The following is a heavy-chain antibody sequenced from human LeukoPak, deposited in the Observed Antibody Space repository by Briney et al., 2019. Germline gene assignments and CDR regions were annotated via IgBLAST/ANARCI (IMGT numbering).Heavy chain of an antibody. J-gene: IGHJ4*02. D-gene: IGHD4-17*01. V-gene: IGHV4-39*01. Sequence: SETLSLTCTVSGGSISSSSYYWGWIRQPPGKGLEWIGSIYYSGSTYYNPPLKSRVTISVDTSKNQFSLKLSSVTAADTAVYYCARQSTVTLFDYWGQGTLVTVSS. CDR2: IYYSGST. CDR3: ARQSTVTLFDY. CDR1: GGSISSSSYY.